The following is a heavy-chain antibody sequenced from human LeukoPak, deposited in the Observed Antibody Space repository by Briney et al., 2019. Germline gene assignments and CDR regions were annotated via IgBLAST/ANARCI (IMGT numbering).Heavy chain of an antibody. D-gene: IGHD3-9*01. CDR3: SRLQFDWLSPGAFDI. J-gene: IGHJ3*02. V-gene: IGHV4-61*01. CDR2: IYYSGST. CDR1: GGSVSSGSYY. Sequence: SETLSLTCIVSGGSVSSGSYYWSWIRQPPGKELEWIGYIYYSGSTNYNPSLKSRVTISVDTSKNQFSLKLSSVTAADTAVYYCSRLQFDWLSPGAFDIWGQGTMVTVSS.